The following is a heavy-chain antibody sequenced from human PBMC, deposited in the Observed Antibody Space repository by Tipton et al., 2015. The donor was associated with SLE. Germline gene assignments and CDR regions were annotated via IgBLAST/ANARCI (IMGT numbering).Heavy chain of an antibody. CDR1: GGSFSGYY. V-gene: IGHV4-34*01. CDR2: INHSGST. J-gene: IGHJ4*02. D-gene: IGHD5-24*01. Sequence: LRLSCAVYGGSFSGYYWSWIRQPPEKGLEWIGEINHSGSTNYNPSLKSRVTISVDTSKNQFSLKLSSVTAADTAVYYCAREGPRDGYKGYWGQGTLVTVSS. CDR3: AREGPRDGYKGY.